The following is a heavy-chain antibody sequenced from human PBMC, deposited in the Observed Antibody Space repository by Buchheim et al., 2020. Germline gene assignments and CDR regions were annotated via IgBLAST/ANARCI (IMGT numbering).Heavy chain of an antibody. J-gene: IGHJ4*02. D-gene: IGHD3-22*01. CDR2: INPYGDSA. CDR3: AREVLNYHESIGYDVFDS. V-gene: IGHV1-46*01. CDR1: GYPFTGYY. Sequence: QVQLVQSGAEVKKPGASMKISCKASGYPFTGYYIHWVRQAPGQGLEWMGRINPYGDSANYAQKFQGRVTFTTDTSTSTVYMELSSLRSEDTAVHFCAREVLNYHESIGYDVFDSWGQGTL.